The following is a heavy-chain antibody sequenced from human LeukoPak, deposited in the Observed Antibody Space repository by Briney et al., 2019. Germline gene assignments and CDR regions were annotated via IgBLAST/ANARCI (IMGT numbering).Heavy chain of an antibody. D-gene: IGHD1-26*01. CDR1: GYTFTGYY. Sequence: ASVKVSCKASGYTFTGYYMHWVRQAPGQGLEWMGWINPNSGGTNYAQKFQGRVTMTRDTSISTAYMELSRLRSDDTAVYYCARTTRGTSGSSSPFDYWGQGTLVTVSS. CDR3: ARTTRGTSGSSSPFDY. CDR2: INPNSGGT. V-gene: IGHV1-2*02. J-gene: IGHJ4*02.